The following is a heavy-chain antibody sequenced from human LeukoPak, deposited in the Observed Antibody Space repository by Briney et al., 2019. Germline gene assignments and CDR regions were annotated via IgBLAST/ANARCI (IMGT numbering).Heavy chain of an antibody. V-gene: IGHV3-23*01. D-gene: IGHD2-2*01. CDR2: ISARGDGT. CDR3: SKLASSATNL. Sequence: GGSLRLSCSASGFTFSTSAMIWVRQAPGKGLEWVSSISARGDGTYYADSVKGRFTISRDNSKNTLYLQMNSLRAEDTAVYYCSKLASSATNLWGQGTLVTVSS. J-gene: IGHJ4*02. CDR1: GFTFSTSA.